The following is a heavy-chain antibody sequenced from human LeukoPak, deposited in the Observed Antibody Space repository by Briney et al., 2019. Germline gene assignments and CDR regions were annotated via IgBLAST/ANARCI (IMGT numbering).Heavy chain of an antibody. CDR1: GGSXXSGGYY. CDR2: IYYSGST. D-gene: IGHD2-2*01. J-gene: IGHJ3*02. CDR3: ARDLGYCSSTSCYDDAFDI. V-gene: IGHV4-31*03. Sequence: SETLSLTCTVSGGSXXSGGYYWSWIRQXPGKGLEWIGYIYYSGSTYYNPSLKSRVTISVDTSKNQFSLKLSSVTAADTAVYYCARDLGYCSSTSCYDDAFDIWGQGTMVTVSS.